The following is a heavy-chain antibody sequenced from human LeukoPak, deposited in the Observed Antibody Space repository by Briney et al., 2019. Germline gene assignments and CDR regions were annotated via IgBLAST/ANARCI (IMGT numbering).Heavy chain of an antibody. J-gene: IGHJ1*01. V-gene: IGHV3-74*01. CDR2: IKSDGST. Sequence: GGSLRLSCAASGFTFSTYWMHWVRQAPGKGLVWVSLIKSDGSTNYADSVKGRFTISRDNAKNTVSLQMNSLRPEDTGVYYCARAPSEIGGYYPEYFRHWGQGTLVTVSS. CDR1: GFTFSTYW. D-gene: IGHD3-22*01. CDR3: ARAPSEIGGYYPEYFRH.